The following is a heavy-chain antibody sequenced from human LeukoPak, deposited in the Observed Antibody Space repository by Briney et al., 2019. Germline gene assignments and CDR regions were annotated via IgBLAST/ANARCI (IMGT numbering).Heavy chain of an antibody. CDR1: GFTFSNYA. J-gene: IGHJ4*02. CDR3: AKGNWNKLEVFDY. V-gene: IGHV3-23*01. D-gene: IGHD1/OR15-1a*01. Sequence: GGSVRLSCVASGFTFSNYAMSWVRQAPGKGPEWVSGIRSSGDNTYYADSVKGRFTISRDNSKNTLYLQMNSLRAEDTALYYCAKGNWNKLEVFDYWGQGILVTVSS. CDR2: IRSSGDNT.